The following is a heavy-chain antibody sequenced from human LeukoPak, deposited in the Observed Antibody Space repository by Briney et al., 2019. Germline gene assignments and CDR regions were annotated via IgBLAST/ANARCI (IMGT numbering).Heavy chain of an antibody. D-gene: IGHD3-10*01. CDR3: ARGEEDYGSGSYPHWFDP. CDR1: GFTSSSYS. Sequence: GGSLRLSCAASGFTSSSYSMNWVRQAPGKGLEWVSYISSSGSTIYYADSVKGRFTISRDNAKNSLYLQMNSLRAEDTAVYYCARGEEDYGSGSYPHWFDPWGQGTLVTVSS. V-gene: IGHV3-48*04. CDR2: ISSSGSTI. J-gene: IGHJ5*02.